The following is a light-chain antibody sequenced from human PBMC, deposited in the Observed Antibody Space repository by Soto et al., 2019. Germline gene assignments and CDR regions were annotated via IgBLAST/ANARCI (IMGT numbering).Light chain of an antibody. Sequence: EIVWRQSAGAVSLPKEERGTLSCRASQSISSRKIAWFQQKPGQAPTLLIFDASARAPGTPARFSGSGSGTEFTLTINSLQSEDFGVYFCMQYNKWPLRTFGQRTKVDIK. J-gene: IGKJ1*01. V-gene: IGKV3-15*01. CDR3: MQYNKWPLRT. CDR1: QSISSRK. CDR2: DAS.